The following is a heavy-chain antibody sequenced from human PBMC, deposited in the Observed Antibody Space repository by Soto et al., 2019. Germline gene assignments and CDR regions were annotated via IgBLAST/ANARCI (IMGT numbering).Heavy chain of an antibody. J-gene: IGHJ4*02. Sequence: PSETLSLTCAVYGGSFSGYYWSWIRQPPGKGLEWIGEINHSGSTNYNPSLKSRVTISVDTSKNQFSLKLSSVTAADTAVYYCARGPMIFMYSSGRYRFDYWGQGTLVTVSS. CDR1: GGSFSGYY. CDR3: ARGPMIFMYSSGRYRFDY. CDR2: INHSGST. V-gene: IGHV4-34*01. D-gene: IGHD6-19*01.